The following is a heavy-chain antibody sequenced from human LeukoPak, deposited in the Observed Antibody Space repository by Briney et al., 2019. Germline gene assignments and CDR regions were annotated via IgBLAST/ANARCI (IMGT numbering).Heavy chain of an antibody. CDR3: AREDTRYGDAFDI. CDR2: IDYSGST. V-gene: IGHV4-31*03. D-gene: IGHD5-18*01. Sequence: SETLSLTCTVSGGSISSGGYYWSWIRQHPGKCLEWIGYIDYSGSTYYHPSRKSRVTISVYTSKKQFSLKLSPVTGADTDVYYCAREDTRYGDAFDIWGQGTMVTVSS. CDR1: GGSISSGGYY. J-gene: IGHJ3*02.